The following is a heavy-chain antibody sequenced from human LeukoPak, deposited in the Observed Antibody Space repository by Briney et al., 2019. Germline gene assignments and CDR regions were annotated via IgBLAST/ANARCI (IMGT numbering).Heavy chain of an antibody. CDR1: GFSFSYYW. CDR2: TKEDGSGS. J-gene: IGHJ4*02. D-gene: IGHD2-15*01. V-gene: IGHV3-7*01. Sequence: GGSLRLSGAASGFSFSYYWMSWVRQAPGTGLEWVANTKEDGSGSSYVDSVKGRFTISRDNAKNSLYLQMNSLRAEDTAVYYCAKGGVVGTRYYFDSWGQGTLVTVSS. CDR3: AKGGVVGTRYYFDS.